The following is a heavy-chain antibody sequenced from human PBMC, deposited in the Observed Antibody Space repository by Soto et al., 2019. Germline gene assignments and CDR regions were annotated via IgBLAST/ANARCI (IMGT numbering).Heavy chain of an antibody. CDR2: IYSGGST. V-gene: IGHV3-53*01. CDR1: GFTVSSTY. CDR3: AREIVVARGASYFDY. Sequence: GGSLRLSCAASGFTVSSTYMSWVRQAPGKGLEWVSVIYSGGSTYYADSVKGRFTISRDNAKNSLYLQMNSLRAEDTAVYYCAREIVVARGASYFDYWGPGTLVTVSS. D-gene: IGHD2-2*01. J-gene: IGHJ4*02.